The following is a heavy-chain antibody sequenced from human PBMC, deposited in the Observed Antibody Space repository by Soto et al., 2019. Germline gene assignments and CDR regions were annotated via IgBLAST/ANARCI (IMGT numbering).Heavy chain of an antibody. J-gene: IGHJ6*02. CDR3: AADPYYYGSGPSNYYYGMDV. CDR2: IVVGSGNT. CDR1: GFTFTSSA. V-gene: IGHV1-58*01. Sequence: SVKVSCKASGFTFTSSAVQWVRQARGQRLEWIGWIVVGSGNTNYAQKFQERVTITRDMSTSTAYMELSSLRSEDTAVYYCAADPYYYGSGPSNYYYGMDVWGQGTTVTVSS. D-gene: IGHD3-10*01.